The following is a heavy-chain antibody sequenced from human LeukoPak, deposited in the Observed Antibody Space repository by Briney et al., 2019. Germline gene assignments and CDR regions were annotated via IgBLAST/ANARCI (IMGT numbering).Heavy chain of an antibody. D-gene: IGHD1-26*01. Sequence: SVKVSCKASGGTFSSYAISWVRQAPGQGLEWMGGIIPIFGTANYAQKFQGRVTITADESTSTAYMELSSLRSEDTAVYYGAGGSSGSDHGGIDYWGQGTLVTVSS. V-gene: IGHV1-69*13. CDR2: IIPIFGTA. J-gene: IGHJ4*02. CDR1: GGTFSSYA. CDR3: AGGSSGSDHGGIDY.